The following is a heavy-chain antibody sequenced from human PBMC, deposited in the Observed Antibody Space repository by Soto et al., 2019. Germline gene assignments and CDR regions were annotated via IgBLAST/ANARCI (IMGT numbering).Heavy chain of an antibody. CDR1: GGSFSGYY. J-gene: IGHJ6*02. D-gene: IGHD6-25*01. CDR3: ARWPAQPRPFYYYYGMDV. CDR2: INHSGST. V-gene: IGHV4-34*01. Sequence: PSETLSLTCAVYGGSFSGYYWSWIRQPPGKGLEWIGEINHSGSTNYNPSLKSRVTISVDTSKNQFSLKLSSVTAADTAVYYCARWPAQPRPFYYYYGMDVWGQGTTVT.